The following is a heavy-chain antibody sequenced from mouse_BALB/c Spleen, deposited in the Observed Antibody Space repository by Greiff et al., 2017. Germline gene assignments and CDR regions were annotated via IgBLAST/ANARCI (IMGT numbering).Heavy chain of an antibody. V-gene: IGHV2-9*02. CDR3: AREDDGFKTAY. J-gene: IGHJ3*01. CDR2: IWAGGST. Sequence: VKLMESGPGLVAPSQSLSITCTVSGFSLTSYGVHWVRQPPGKGLEWLGVIWAGGSTNYNSALMSRLSISKDNSKSQVFLKMNSLQTDDTAMYYCAREDDGFKTAYWGQGTLVTVSA. D-gene: IGHD2-3*01. CDR1: GFSLTSYG.